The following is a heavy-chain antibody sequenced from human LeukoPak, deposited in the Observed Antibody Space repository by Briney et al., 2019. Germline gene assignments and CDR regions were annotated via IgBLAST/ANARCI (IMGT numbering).Heavy chain of an antibody. J-gene: IGHJ4*02. Sequence: SGGSLRLSCAASGFTFSSYAMHWVRRAPGKGLEWVAVISYDGSNKYYADSVKGRFTISRDNSKNTLYLQMNSLRGEDTAVYYCVRDTAAAGNWGQGTLVTVSS. V-gene: IGHV3-30*04. D-gene: IGHD6-13*01. CDR2: ISYDGSNK. CDR3: VRDTAAAGN. CDR1: GFTFSSYA.